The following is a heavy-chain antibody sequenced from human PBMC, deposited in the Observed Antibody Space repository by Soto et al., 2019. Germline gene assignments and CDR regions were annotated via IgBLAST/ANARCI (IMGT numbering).Heavy chain of an antibody. CDR2: ISAYNGNA. CDR1: GYTFTSYG. V-gene: IGHV1-18*01. J-gene: IGHJ6*02. D-gene: IGHD6-13*01. CDR3: ATFNHGSSRRMDV. Sequence: WASVKVSCKASGYTFTSYGISWVRQAPGQGLEWMGWISAYNGNANYAQKLQGRVTMTTDTSTSTAYMELRSLRSDDTAVYYCATFNHGSSRRMDVWGQGTTVTVSS.